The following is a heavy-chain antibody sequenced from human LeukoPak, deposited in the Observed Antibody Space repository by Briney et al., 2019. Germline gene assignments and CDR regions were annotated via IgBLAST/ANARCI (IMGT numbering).Heavy chain of an antibody. D-gene: IGHD3-9*01. CDR2: ISGSGGST. V-gene: IGHV3-23*01. J-gene: IGHJ4*02. CDR3: ARGITGHYGNDY. Sequence: GGSLRLSCAASGFTFSSYAMSWVRQAPGKGLEWVSAISGSGGSTYYADSVKGRFTISRDNAKNMLYLQMNSLRAEDTAMYYCARGITGHYGNDYWGQGTLVTVSS. CDR1: GFTFSSYA.